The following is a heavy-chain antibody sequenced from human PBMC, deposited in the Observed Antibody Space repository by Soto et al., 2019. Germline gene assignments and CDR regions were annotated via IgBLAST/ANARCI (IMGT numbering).Heavy chain of an antibody. V-gene: IGHV3-23*01. Sequence: PGWSLRLSCAASGFGLSSYAVSWVRQSPGKGLEWVSAIPGSGTSTYYAGSVKGRFTISRDNSKNTLYLQMNSLRVEDTAVYYCAKIGSSSSVSLPLVLLANWGQGALVTVSS. J-gene: IGHJ4*02. CDR3: AKIGSSSSVSLPLVLLAN. D-gene: IGHD6-6*01. CDR1: GFGLSSYA. CDR2: IPGSGTST.